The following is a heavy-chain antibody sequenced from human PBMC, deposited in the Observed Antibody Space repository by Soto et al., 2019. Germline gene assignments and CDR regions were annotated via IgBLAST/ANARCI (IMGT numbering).Heavy chain of an antibody. V-gene: IGHV3-21*01. D-gene: IGHD1-26*01. CDR1: GFTFSSYS. J-gene: IGHJ3*02. CDR2: ISSSSSYI. CDR3: ARALYSGSYTDAFDI. Sequence: GGSLRLSCAASGFTFSSYSMNWVRQAPGKGLEWVSSISSSSSYIYYADKVKGRLTISRDNAKNSLYLQMNSLRAEDTAVYYCARALYSGSYTDAFDIWGQGTMVTVSS.